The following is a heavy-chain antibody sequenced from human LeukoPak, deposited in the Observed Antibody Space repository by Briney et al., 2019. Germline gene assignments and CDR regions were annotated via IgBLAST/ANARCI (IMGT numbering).Heavy chain of an antibody. V-gene: IGHV1-69*06. J-gene: IGHJ4*02. Sequence: SVKVSCKASAGTFSSYAISWVRQAPGQGLEWMGGIIPIFGTANYAQKFQGRVTITANKSTSTAYMELSSLRSEDTAVYYCARAEYCSSTSCYRVRFDYWGQGTLVTVSS. CDR3: ARAEYCSSTSCYRVRFDY. CDR2: IIPIFGTA. D-gene: IGHD2-2*02. CDR1: AGTFSSYA.